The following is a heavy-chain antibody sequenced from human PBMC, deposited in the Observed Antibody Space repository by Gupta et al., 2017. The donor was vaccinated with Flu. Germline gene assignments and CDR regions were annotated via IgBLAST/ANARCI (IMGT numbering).Heavy chain of an antibody. V-gene: IGHV3-49*03. CDR1: GFTFGDYA. CDR2: IRSKAYGGTT. Sequence: EVQLVESGGGLVQPGRSLRLSCTASGFTFGDYAMSWFRQAPGKGLEWVGFIRSKAYGGTTEYAASVKGRFTISRDDSKSIAYLQMNSLKTEDTAVYYCTRDYYGSGRKYGMDVWGQGTTVTVSS. D-gene: IGHD3-10*01. J-gene: IGHJ6*02. CDR3: TRDYYGSGRKYGMDV.